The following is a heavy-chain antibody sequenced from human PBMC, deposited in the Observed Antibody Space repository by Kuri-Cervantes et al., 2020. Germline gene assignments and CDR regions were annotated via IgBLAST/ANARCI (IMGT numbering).Heavy chain of an antibody. V-gene: IGHV4-39*07. CDR2: INHRGST. Sequence: GSLRLSCTVSGDSISSIPYYWTWIRQPPGKGLEWIGEINHRGSTNYNPSLKSRVTISVDTSKNQFSLKLTSVTAADTAVYYCARGGAIYFWLDVWGKGTTVTVSS. CDR1: GDSISSIPYY. D-gene: IGHD2/OR15-2a*01. J-gene: IGHJ6*04. CDR3: ARGGAIYFWLDV.